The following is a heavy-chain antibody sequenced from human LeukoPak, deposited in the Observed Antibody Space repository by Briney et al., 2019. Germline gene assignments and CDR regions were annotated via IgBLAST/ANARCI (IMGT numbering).Heavy chain of an antibody. D-gene: IGHD6-6*01. Sequence: SETLSLTCAVSGGSISSGGYSWSWIRQPPGKGLEWIGYIYHSGSTYYNPSHKSRVTISVDRSKNQFSLKLSSVTAADTAVYYCARSSWPYSSSWRWFDPWGQGTLVTVSS. V-gene: IGHV4-30-2*01. CDR3: ARSSWPYSSSWRWFDP. CDR2: IYHSGST. CDR1: GGSISSGGYS. J-gene: IGHJ5*02.